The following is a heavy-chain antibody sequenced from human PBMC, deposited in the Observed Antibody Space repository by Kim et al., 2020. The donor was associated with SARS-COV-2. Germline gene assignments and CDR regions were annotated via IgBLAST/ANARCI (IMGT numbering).Heavy chain of an antibody. J-gene: IGHJ4*02. D-gene: IGHD6-19*01. CDR2: ISYDGSNK. CDR1: GFTFSSYG. V-gene: IGHV3-30*18. Sequence: GGSLRLSCAASGFTFSSYGMHWVRQAPGKGLEWVAFISYDGSNKYYADSVKGRFSISRDNSKNTLFLQMNSLRTEDTGVHYCAKDLRLLYNGGWYPLDYWGQGTLVTVSS. CDR3: AKDLRLLYNGGWYPLDY.